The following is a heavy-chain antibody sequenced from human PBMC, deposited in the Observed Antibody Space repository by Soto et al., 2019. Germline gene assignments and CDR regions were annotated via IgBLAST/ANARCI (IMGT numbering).Heavy chain of an antibody. V-gene: IGHV1-46*01. CDR2: INPKGGST. J-gene: IGHJ6*02. Sequence: ASVKVSCKASGYTFTNYYMHWVRQAPGQGLEWMGVINPKGGSTAYAQNFQGRITMTRDAPTSTAYMELSSLRSEDTAVYYCATSPTITIFGVVTLGMDVWGQGTTVTVSS. D-gene: IGHD3-3*01. CDR3: ATSPTITIFGVVTLGMDV. CDR1: GYTFTNYY.